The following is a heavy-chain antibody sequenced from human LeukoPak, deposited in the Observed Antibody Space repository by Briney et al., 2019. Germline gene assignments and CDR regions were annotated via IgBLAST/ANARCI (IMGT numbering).Heavy chain of an antibody. CDR3: ARGARRDSSGWYFRPSYWYFDL. D-gene: IGHD6-19*01. CDR1: GESFSGYY. V-gene: IGHV4-34*01. CDR2: INHSERT. Sequence: SETLSLTCAVYGESFSGYYWSWIRQPPGKGLEWIGEINHSERTNYNPSLKSRVTISVDTSKNQFSLKLSSVTAADTAVYYCARGARRDSSGWYFRPSYWYFDLWGRGTLVTVSS. J-gene: IGHJ2*01.